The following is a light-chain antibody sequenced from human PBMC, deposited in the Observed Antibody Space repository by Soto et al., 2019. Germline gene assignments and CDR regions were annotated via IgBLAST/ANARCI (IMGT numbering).Light chain of an antibody. CDR2: EVR. CDR3: SSYTSSVAHV. CDR1: SSDIGGYNS. V-gene: IGLV2-14*01. Sequence: QPASVSGSPGQSITISCTGTSSDIGGYNSVSWYQQHPGKAPKLMIYEVRNRPSGISNRFSGSKSGNTASLTISGLQAEDEADYYCSSYTSSVAHVFGTGTKLTVL. J-gene: IGLJ1*01.